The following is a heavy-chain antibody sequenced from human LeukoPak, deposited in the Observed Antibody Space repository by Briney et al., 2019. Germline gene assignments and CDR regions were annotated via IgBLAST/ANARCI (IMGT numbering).Heavy chain of an antibody. CDR2: INHSGST. V-gene: IGHV4-34*01. CDR1: GFTFSSYA. J-gene: IGHJ6*02. Sequence: GSLRLSCAASGFTFSSYAMSWVRQPPGKGLEWIGEINHSGSTNYNPSLKSRVTISADTSKNQFSLKLSSVTAADTAVYYCARLSGSKIDYYYYGMDVWGQGTTVTVSS. D-gene: IGHD1-26*01. CDR3: ARLSGSKIDYYYYGMDV.